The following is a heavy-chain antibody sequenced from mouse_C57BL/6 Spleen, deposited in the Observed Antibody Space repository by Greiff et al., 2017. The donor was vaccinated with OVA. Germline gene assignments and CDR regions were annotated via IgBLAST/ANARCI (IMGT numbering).Heavy chain of an antibody. CDR2: ISSGSSTI. J-gene: IGHJ3*01. D-gene: IGHD2-4*01. CDR3: ARGITEAY. V-gene: IGHV5-17*01. CDR1: GFTFSDYG. Sequence: EVKLQESGGGLVKPGGSLKLSCAASGFTFSDYGMHWVRQAPEKGLEWVAYISSGSSTIYYADTVKGRFTISRDNAKNTLFLQMTSLRSEDTAMYYCARGITEAYWGQGTLVTVSA.